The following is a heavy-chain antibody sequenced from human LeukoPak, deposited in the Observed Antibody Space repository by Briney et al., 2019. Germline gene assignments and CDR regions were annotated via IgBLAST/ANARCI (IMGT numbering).Heavy chain of an antibody. D-gene: IGHD4-17*01. J-gene: IGHJ5*02. CDR2: ISYDGSNK. CDR1: GFTFSSYA. CDR3: ARAVTTKNFNWFDP. V-gene: IGHV3-30-3*01. Sequence: HPGGSLRLSCAASGFTFSSYAMHWVRQAPGKGLEWVAVISYDGSNKYYADSVKGRFTISRDNSKNTLYLQMNRLRAEDTAVYYCARAVTTKNFNWFDPWGQGTLVTVSS.